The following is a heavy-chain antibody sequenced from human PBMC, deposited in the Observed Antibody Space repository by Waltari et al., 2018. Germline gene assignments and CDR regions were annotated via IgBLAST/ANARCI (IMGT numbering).Heavy chain of an antibody. CDR2: IYYIGST. D-gene: IGHD6-19*01. CDR1: GGSIRSSSYY. J-gene: IGHJ5*02. Sequence: QLQLQGSGPGLVKPPETLHITCTAHGGSIRSSSYYWPWLCHTPGKGLEWIGSIYYIGSTYYNPSLKSRVTISVDTSKNHFSLKLSSVTAADTAVYYCARVRAVAGFDPWGQGTLVTVSS. V-gene: IGHV4-39*07. CDR3: ARVRAVAGFDP.